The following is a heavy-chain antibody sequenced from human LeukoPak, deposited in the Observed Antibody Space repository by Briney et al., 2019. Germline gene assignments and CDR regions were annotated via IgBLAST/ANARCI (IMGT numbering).Heavy chain of an antibody. V-gene: IGHV1-2*06. CDR1: GYTFTGYY. Sequence: ASVKVSCKASGYTFTGYYMHWVRQAPGQGLEWMGRINPNSGGTNYAQKFQGRVTMTRDTSISTAYMELGRLRSDDTAVYYCARSLSPHPNNYYDSSGYGGDYWGQGTLVTVSS. J-gene: IGHJ4*02. CDR3: ARSLSPHPNNYYDSSGYGGDY. D-gene: IGHD3-22*01. CDR2: INPNSGGT.